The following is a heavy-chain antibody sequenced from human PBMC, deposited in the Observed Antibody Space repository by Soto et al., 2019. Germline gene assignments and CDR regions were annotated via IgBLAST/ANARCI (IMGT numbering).Heavy chain of an antibody. CDR3: ARSQEGVVAPH. D-gene: IGHD2-15*01. CDR1: GGSLSGYY. V-gene: IGHV4-34*01. Sequence: QVQLQQWGAGLLKPSETLSLNCAVNGGSLSGYYWSWIRQPPGKGLEWIGEIKDGGYTNYSPSLKSRATISSEPSNTPVPLRLNTENAADTGVYYCARSQEGVVAPHRDQGALFTVSS. CDR2: IKDGGYT. J-gene: IGHJ4*02.